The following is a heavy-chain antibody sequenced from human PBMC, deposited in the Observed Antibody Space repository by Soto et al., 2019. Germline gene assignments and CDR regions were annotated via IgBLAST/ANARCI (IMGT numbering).Heavy chain of an antibody. Sequence: QVQLVQSGAVVKKPGSSVEVSCKASGGTFNGYGISWVRQAPGQGLEWLGGTVPVFDTSKYAPRFQGRVPITADKSKSTAYMELSSVRSEDTAIYFCARGVSNSGAYYTGPSAYDLWGQGTLVIVSS. CDR3: ARGVSNSGAYYTGPSAYDL. CDR2: TVPVFDTS. J-gene: IGHJ3*01. CDR1: GGTFNGYG. D-gene: IGHD3-10*01. V-gene: IGHV1-69*06.